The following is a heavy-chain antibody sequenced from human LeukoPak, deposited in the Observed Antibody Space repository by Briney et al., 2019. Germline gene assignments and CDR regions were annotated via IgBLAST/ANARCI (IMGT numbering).Heavy chain of an antibody. V-gene: IGHV5-51*01. CDR1: GYSFTNYW. D-gene: IGHD3-22*01. CDR2: IYPGDSDT. J-gene: IGHJ3*02. CDR3: AFSLGDYYDSSGPENDAFDI. Sequence: GESLKISCKGSGYSFTNYWIGWVRQMPGKGLEWMGIIYPGDSDTRYSPSFQGQVTISADKSISTAYLQWSSLKASDTAMYYCAFSLGDYYDSSGPENDAFDIWGQGTMVTVSS.